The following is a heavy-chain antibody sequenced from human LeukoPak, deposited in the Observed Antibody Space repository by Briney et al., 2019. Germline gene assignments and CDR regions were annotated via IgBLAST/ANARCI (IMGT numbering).Heavy chain of an antibody. D-gene: IGHD2-2*01. J-gene: IGHJ4*02. CDR2: IMPMFGKP. V-gene: IGHV1-69*06. Sequence: EAAVTVSCKASGGTFSSYDISWVRQAPGQGREGMGGIMPMFGKPNYAQKFQGRVTTTADKAPSTAYMDLSSLRSEDTAVYYCAGGRTAIVVVPAPLRNYYFDYWGQGPLVTVSS. CDR1: GGTFSSYD. CDR3: AGGRTAIVVVPAPLRNYYFDY.